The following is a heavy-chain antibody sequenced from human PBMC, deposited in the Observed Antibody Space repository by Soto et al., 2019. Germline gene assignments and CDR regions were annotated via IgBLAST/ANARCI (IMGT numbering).Heavy chain of an antibody. V-gene: IGHV4-4*07. Sequence: QVQLQESGPGLVKPSETLSLTCTVSGDSISRYYWSWIRQPAGKGLEWIGRIYTSESTNYNPSLESRVTMSVDTSKNQFSLNLSSVTAADTAVYYCARDSLVAARNYFSYGMDVWGQGTTVTVSS. CDR2: IYTSEST. CDR1: GDSISRYY. D-gene: IGHD1-26*01. J-gene: IGHJ6*02. CDR3: ARDSLVAARNYFSYGMDV.